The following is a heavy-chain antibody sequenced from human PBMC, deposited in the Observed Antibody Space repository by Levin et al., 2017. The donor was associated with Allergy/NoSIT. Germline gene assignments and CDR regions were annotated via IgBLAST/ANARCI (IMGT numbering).Heavy chain of an antibody. CDR3: ARGREKRAYYFDY. V-gene: IGHV3-48*01. CDR2: ISSSSSTI. J-gene: IGHJ4*02. Sequence: PGGSLRLSCAASGFTFSSYSMNWVRQAPGKGLEWVSYISSSSSTIYYADSVKGRFTISRDNAKNSLYLQMNSLRAEDTAVYYCARGREKRAYYFDYWGQGTLVTVSS. CDR1: GFTFSSYS.